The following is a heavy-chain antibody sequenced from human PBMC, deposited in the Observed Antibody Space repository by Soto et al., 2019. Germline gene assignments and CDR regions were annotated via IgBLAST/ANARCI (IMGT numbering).Heavy chain of an antibody. CDR2: IYYSGST. D-gene: IGHD4-17*01. J-gene: IGHJ5*02. CDR3: ARLPWADYGGIFDP. V-gene: IGHV4-61*08. Sequence: SETLSLTCTVSGGSISSNDYYWSWIRHPPGKKLEWIGYIYYSGSTNYNPSLKSRVTISVDTSKNQFSLKLYSVTTADTAMYYCARLPWADYGGIFDPWGQGTLVTVSS. CDR1: GGSISSNDYY.